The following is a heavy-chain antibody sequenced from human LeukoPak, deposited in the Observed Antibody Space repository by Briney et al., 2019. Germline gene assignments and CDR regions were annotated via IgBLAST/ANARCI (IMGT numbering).Heavy chain of an antibody. Sequence: SGTLSLTCTVSGGSISSSSYYWGWLRQPPGKGLEWIGSVYYTGASYYNPSLKSRVTISIDTSKKNFSLKLTSVTAADTAVYYCARGAPPQNWGQGTLVTVSS. CDR2: VYYTGAS. CDR3: ARGAPPQN. CDR1: GGSISSSSYY. V-gene: IGHV4-39*07. J-gene: IGHJ4*02.